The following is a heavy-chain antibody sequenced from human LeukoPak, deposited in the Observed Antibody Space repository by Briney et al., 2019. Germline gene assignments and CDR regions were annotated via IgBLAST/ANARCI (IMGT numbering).Heavy chain of an antibody. V-gene: IGHV3-23*01. CDR1: GFTFSSYG. D-gene: IGHD6-6*01. Sequence: GGSLRLSCAASGFTFSSYGMSWVRQAPGKGLEWVSAISGSGGSTYYADSVKGRFTISRDNSKNTLYLQMNSLRAEDTAVYYCAKDPSSIVEERSFDYWGQGTLVTVSS. J-gene: IGHJ4*02. CDR3: AKDPSSIVEERSFDY. CDR2: ISGSGGST.